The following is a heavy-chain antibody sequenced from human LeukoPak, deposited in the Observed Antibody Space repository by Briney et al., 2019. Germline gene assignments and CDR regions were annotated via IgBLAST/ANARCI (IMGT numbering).Heavy chain of an antibody. Sequence: PGGSLRLSCAASGFTFSSYAMSWVRQAPGKGLEWVSAISGSGGSTYYADSVKGRFTISRDNSKNSLYLQINSLRDDDTAVYYCARGSAWYDYWGQGTLVTVSS. CDR3: ARGSAWYDY. J-gene: IGHJ4*02. CDR2: ISGSGGST. D-gene: IGHD6-19*01. V-gene: IGHV3-23*01. CDR1: GFTFSSYA.